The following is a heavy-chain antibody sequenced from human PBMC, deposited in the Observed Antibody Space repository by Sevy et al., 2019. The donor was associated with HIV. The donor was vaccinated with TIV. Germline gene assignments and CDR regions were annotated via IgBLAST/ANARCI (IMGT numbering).Heavy chain of an antibody. CDR3: ARLRYCSGGSCSNFDY. CDR2: IYPGDSDT. J-gene: IGHJ4*02. CDR1: GYSFTSYW. Sequence: GESLKISCKGSGYSFTSYWIGWVRQMPGKGLEWMGIIYPGDSDTRYSPSFQGQVTISADKSISTAYLQWSSLKASDTAMYYCARLRYCSGGSCSNFDYWGQGTLVTASS. D-gene: IGHD2-15*01. V-gene: IGHV5-51*01.